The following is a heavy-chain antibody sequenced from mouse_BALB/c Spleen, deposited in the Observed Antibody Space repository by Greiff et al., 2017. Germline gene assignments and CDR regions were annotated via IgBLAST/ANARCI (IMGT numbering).Heavy chain of an antibody. CDR2: ISYSGST. J-gene: IGHJ1*01. CDR1: GDSITSGY. Sequence: ESGPSLVKPSQTLSLTCSVTGDSITSGYWNWIRKFPGNKLEYMGYISYSGSTYYNPSLKSRISITRDTSKNQYYLQLNSVTTEDTATYYCARGVTTVVADWYFDVWGAGTTVTVSS. V-gene: IGHV3-8*02. D-gene: IGHD1-1*01. CDR3: ARGVTTVVADWYFDV.